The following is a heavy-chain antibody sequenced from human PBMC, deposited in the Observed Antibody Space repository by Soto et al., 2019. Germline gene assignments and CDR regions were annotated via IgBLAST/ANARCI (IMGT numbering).Heavy chain of an antibody. CDR1: GGTFSSYS. V-gene: IGHV1-69*01. Sequence: QVQLVQSGAEVKEPGSSVKVSCKASGGTFSSYSISWVRQAPGQGLEWMGGIIPILGTVQYAQMFQGRLTITADESTSRAYMELRRLKSDDTAVYYCATRVSISVVVISRFDPWGRGTLVTVSS. D-gene: IGHD3-3*01. CDR2: IIPILGTV. J-gene: IGHJ5*01. CDR3: ATRVSISVVVISRFDP.